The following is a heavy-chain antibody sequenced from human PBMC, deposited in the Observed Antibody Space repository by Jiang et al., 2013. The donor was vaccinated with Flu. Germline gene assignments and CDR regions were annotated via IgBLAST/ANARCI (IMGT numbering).Heavy chain of an antibody. CDR2: FYHGGIT. D-gene: IGHD2-2*01. Sequence: PGLVKPSQTLSLICTVSGFSVSGGGYSWAWVRQHPGKGLEWIGYFYHGGITYYNPSLRGRVTISVDTSQNQFSLKLTSVTAADTAVYYCARIAMVPPAVTRAGGHYSGVDVWGQGTTVTASS. CDR1: GFSVSGGGYS. CDR3: ARIAMVPPAVTRAGGHYSGVDV. V-gene: IGHV4-31*03. J-gene: IGHJ6*02.